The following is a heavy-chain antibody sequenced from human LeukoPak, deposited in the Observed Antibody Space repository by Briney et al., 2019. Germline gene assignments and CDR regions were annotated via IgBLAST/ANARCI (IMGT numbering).Heavy chain of an antibody. J-gene: IGHJ4*02. V-gene: IGHV1-18*01. CDR3: ARISAGSYYSGSESY. Sequence: ASVKASCKASGYTFTSYGISWVRQAPGQGLEWMGWISAYNGNTNYAQKLQGRVTMTTDTSTSTAYMELRSLRSDDTAVYYCARISAGSYYSGSESYWGQGTLVTVSS. CDR1: GYTFTSYG. CDR2: ISAYNGNT. D-gene: IGHD1-26*01.